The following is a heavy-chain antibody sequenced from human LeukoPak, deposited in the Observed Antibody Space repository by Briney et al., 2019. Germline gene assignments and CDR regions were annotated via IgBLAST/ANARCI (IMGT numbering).Heavy chain of an antibody. V-gene: IGHV3-7*01. CDR2: IKYDGSED. J-gene: IGHJ4*02. CDR3: KSGGAAPGSFDY. D-gene: IGHD1-1*01. Sequence: GGSLRLSCAASGFTFSRYWMSWMRQAPGRGLEWVANIKYDGSEDYYVDSVKGRFTISRDNAKNTLYLQLNSLRVEDTAVYYCKSGGAAPGSFDYWGQGTLVTVSP. CDR1: GFTFSRYW.